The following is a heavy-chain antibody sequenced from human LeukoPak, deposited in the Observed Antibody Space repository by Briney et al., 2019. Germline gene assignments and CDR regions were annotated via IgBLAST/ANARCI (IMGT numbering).Heavy chain of an antibody. D-gene: IGHD3-10*01. CDR2: ISGSGGST. CDR3: AKSLVTMVRGVIITDYYGMDV. Sequence: GGSLRLSCAASGFTFSSYAMSWVRQAPGKGLEWVSAISGSGGSTYYAGSVKGRFTISRDNSKNTLYLQMNSLRAEDTAVYYCAKSLVTMVRGVIITDYYGMDVWGQGTTVTVSS. CDR1: GFTFSSYA. V-gene: IGHV3-23*01. J-gene: IGHJ6*02.